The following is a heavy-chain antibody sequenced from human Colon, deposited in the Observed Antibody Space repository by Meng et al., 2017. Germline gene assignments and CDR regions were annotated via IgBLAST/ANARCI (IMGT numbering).Heavy chain of an antibody. CDR2: IYSGGST. Sequence: GESLKISCAASGFTFDDYAMHWVRQAPGKGLEWVSVIYSGGSTYYADSVKGRFTISRDNSKNTLYLQMHRLRAEDTAVYYCAKVVPRGVLSPLDAFDIWGQGTMVTVSS. D-gene: IGHD3-10*01. V-gene: IGHV3-23*03. CDR3: AKVVPRGVLSPLDAFDI. CDR1: GFTFDDYA. J-gene: IGHJ3*02.